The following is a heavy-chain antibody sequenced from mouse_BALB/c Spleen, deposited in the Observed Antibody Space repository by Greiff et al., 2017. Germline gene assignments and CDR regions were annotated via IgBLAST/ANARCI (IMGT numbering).Heavy chain of an antibody. CDR1: GFTFSSYA. CDR3: ARGRDY. Sequence: EVKLVESGGGLVKPGGSLKLSCAASGFTFSSYAMSWVRQTPEKRLEWVASISSGGSTYYPDSVKGRFTISRDNARNILYLQMSSLRAEDTAMYYCARGRDYWGQGTSVTVAS. CDR2: ISSGGST. J-gene: IGHJ4*01. V-gene: IGHV5-6-5*01.